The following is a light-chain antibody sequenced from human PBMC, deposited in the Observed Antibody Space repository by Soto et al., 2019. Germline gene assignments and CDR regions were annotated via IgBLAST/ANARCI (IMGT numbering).Light chain of an antibody. J-gene: IGKJ1*01. Sequence: AIRMTQSPSSFSASTGDRVTITCRASQGISSYLAWYQQKPGKAPKLLIYAASTLQSGLPSRFSGSGSGTDFPLTISCLQSEDFATYYCQQYYSYPWTFGQGTKVEIK. V-gene: IGKV1-8*01. CDR1: QGISSY. CDR2: AAS. CDR3: QQYYSYPWT.